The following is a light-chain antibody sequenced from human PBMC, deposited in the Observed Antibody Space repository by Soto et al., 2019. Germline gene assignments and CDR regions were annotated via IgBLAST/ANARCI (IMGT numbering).Light chain of an antibody. CDR2: DGS. CDR3: QQYYSKS. J-gene: IGKJ1*01. CDR1: HSISSW. V-gene: IGKV1-5*01. Sequence: DIQITQSPSTLSASVGDRVTITCRASHSISSWLALYQQKTGDAPTILIYDGSTRGGAGTSSFIGGGAGTKFSLTISSLQDDDFAAYYCQQYYSKSFGQGTKVDIK.